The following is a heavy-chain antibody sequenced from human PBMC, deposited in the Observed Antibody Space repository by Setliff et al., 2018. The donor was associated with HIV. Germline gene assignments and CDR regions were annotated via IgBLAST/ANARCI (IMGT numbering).Heavy chain of an antibody. CDR1: GYTFSDYY. CDR3: ARGRRTAPGSFYYYYYMDV. CDR2: INPDNGGT. J-gene: IGHJ6*03. V-gene: IGHV1-2*02. Sequence: GASVKVSCKTSGYTFSDYYIHWVRQAPGQGLEWMGWINPDNGGTSYAQVRDRVSMISETSVSTANMELSRLTSDDTAVYYCARGRRTAPGSFYYYYYMDVWGKGTTVTVSS. D-gene: IGHD6-13*01.